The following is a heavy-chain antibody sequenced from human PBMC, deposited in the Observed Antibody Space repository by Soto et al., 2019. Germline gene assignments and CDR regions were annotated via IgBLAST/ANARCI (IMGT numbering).Heavy chain of an antibody. CDR1: GYTFRSYG. Sequence: QVQLVQSGGEVKKPGASVKVSCKASGYTFRSYGVSWVRQAPGQGLEWMGWISGYNGNTNYAQSFQGRVTMTTDTSTNTAYVELRRLRSDDTAVYYCASRSGRGQYYFDYWGQGTLVTVSS. CDR3: ASRSGRGQYYFDY. D-gene: IGHD3-16*01. J-gene: IGHJ4*02. V-gene: IGHV1-18*01. CDR2: ISGYNGNT.